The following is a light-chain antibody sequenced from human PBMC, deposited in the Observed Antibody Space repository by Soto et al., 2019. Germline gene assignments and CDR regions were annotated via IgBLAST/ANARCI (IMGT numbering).Light chain of an antibody. CDR2: EVT. CDR3: SAHAGSGTLLM. CDR1: SSDIGAYNY. J-gene: IGLJ3*02. V-gene: IGLV2-8*01. Sequence: QSVLTQPPSASGSPGQSVTISCTGTSSDIGAYNYVSWYQQHPGKAPKLMIYEVTKRPSGVPDRFSGSKSGNTASLSVSGLQSEDEADYYCSAHAGSGTLLMFGGGTKLTVL.